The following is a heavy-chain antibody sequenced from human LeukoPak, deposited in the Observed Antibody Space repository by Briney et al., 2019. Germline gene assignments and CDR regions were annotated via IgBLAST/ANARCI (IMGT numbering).Heavy chain of an antibody. CDR2: IFPGKSDT. Sequence: GESLKISCKGSGYSFTSYWIGWARQMTGKGLEWMAIIFPGKSDTRYSPSFQGQVTISADKSVSTAYLQWRGLKASDTAMYYCVRHNNYALDYWGQGTLVTVSS. CDR1: GYSFTSYW. J-gene: IGHJ4*02. CDR3: VRHNNYALDY. V-gene: IGHV5-51*01. D-gene: IGHD5-18*01.